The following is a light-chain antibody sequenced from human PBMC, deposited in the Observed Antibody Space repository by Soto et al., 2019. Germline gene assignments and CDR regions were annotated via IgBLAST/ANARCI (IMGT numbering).Light chain of an antibody. Sequence: DIQRTQSLSTLSASVGDRVTITCRASQSISSWLAWYQQKPGKAPKLLIYDASSLESGVPSRFSGSGSGTEFTLTISSLQPDDFATYYCQQYNSYPWTFGQGTKVDIK. J-gene: IGKJ1*01. V-gene: IGKV1-5*01. CDR3: QQYNSYPWT. CDR1: QSISSW. CDR2: DAS.